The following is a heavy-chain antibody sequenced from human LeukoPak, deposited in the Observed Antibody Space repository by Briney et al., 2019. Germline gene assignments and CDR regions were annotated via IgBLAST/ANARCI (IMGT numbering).Heavy chain of an antibody. Sequence: ASVRVSCKASGYTFSNFGISWVRQAPGQGLEWMGWISGNNDNPNYGQKFQGRFTVTTDSSTNTAYMELRNLRSDDTAVYYCARDGTSTDDYWGQGTLVTVSS. V-gene: IGHV1-18*01. J-gene: IGHJ4*02. CDR2: ISGNNDNP. CDR1: GYTFSNFG. D-gene: IGHD2-2*01. CDR3: ARDGTSTDDY.